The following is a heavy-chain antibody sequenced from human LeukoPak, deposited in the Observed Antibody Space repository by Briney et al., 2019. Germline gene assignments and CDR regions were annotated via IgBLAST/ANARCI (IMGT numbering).Heavy chain of an antibody. CDR1: GYSFTSSW. J-gene: IGHJ4*02. V-gene: IGHV5-51*01. Sequence: GESLKISCQASGYSFTSSWIGWARQMPGKGLEWMAIINPGDSDTRYSPSFQGQVTISADKSISTVYLQWGSLKASDTAMYYCARHGYCSSTSCGVDYWGQGTLVTVSS. CDR2: INPGDSDT. CDR3: ARHGYCSSTSCGVDY. D-gene: IGHD2-2*03.